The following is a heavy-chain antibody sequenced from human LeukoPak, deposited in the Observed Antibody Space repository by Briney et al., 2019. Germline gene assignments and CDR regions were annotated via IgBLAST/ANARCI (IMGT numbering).Heavy chain of an antibody. CDR3: ARGPSDIHRGGDCYSF. D-gene: IGHD2-21*02. V-gene: IGHV1-8*01. Sequence: GASVKVSCKASGYTFTNYDINWVRQATGQGLEWMGWMNPKNGHTGYAQKIQGRVTMTRDTSISTAYMELSSLRSEDTAVYYCARGPSDIHRGGDCYSFWGQGTLVTVSS. CDR2: MNPKNGHT. CDR1: GYTFTNYD. J-gene: IGHJ4*02.